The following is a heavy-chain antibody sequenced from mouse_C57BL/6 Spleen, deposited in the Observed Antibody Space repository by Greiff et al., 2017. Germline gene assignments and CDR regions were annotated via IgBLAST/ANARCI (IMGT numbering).Heavy chain of an antibody. CDR1: GYTFTSYW. Sequence: VQLQQPGAELVRPGTSVKLSCKASGYTFTSYWMHWVKQRPGQGLEWIGVIDPSDSYTNYNQKFKGKATLTVDTSSSTAYMQLSSLTSEDSAVYYCARDYDYDEAWFAYWGQGTLVTVSA. V-gene: IGHV1-59*01. CDR2: IDPSDSYT. J-gene: IGHJ3*01. CDR3: ARDYDYDEAWFAY. D-gene: IGHD2-4*01.